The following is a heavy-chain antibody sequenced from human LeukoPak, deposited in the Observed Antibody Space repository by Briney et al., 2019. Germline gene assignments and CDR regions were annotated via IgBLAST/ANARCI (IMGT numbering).Heavy chain of an antibody. J-gene: IGHJ4*02. CDR1: GYNFTNYW. D-gene: IGHD2/OR15-2a*01. CDR3: ARQPSNKGDF. CDR2: IYPNNSNA. Sequence: GESLKISCKGSGYNFTNYWIGWVRQMPGKGLERMGIIYPNNSNAKYSPSFQGQVTISADKSITTAYLQWSSLEASDTAMYYCARQPSNKGDFWGQGTRVTVSS. V-gene: IGHV5-51*01.